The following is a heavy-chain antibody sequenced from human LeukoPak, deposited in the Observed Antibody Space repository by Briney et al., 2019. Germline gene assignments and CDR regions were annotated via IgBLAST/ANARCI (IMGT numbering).Heavy chain of an antibody. Sequence: SQTLSLTCTVSGGSISSGSYYWSWIRQPAGKGLEWIGRIYISESTNYNPSLKSRVTISVDMSKNHFSLRLSSVTAADTAMYYCARGTLYSGWSYYFDYWGQGSQVTVSS. CDR2: IYISEST. J-gene: IGHJ4*02. CDR3: ARGTLYSGWSYYFDY. CDR1: GGSISSGSYY. D-gene: IGHD6-19*01. V-gene: IGHV4-61*02.